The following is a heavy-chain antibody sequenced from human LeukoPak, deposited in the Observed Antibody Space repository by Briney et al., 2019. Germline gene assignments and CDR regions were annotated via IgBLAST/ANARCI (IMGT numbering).Heavy chain of an antibody. CDR1: GXTFDDYA. J-gene: IGHJ6*02. V-gene: IGHV3-43*02. D-gene: IGHD3-9*01. Sequence: GGSLRLSCAASGXTFDDYAMHWVRQAPGKGLEWVSLISGDGGSTYYADSVKGRFTISRDNSKNSLYLQMNSLRTEDTALYYCAKVRYDILTNGMDVWGQGTTVTVSS. CDR3: AKVRYDILTNGMDV. CDR2: ISGDGGST.